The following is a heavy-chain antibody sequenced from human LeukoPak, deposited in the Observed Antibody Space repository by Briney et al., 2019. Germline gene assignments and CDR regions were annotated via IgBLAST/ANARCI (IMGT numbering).Heavy chain of an antibody. CDR2: IIPILGIA. V-gene: IGHV1-69*04. CDR1: GFTFSSYA. D-gene: IGHD5-24*01. CDR3: ARGGDGYDY. J-gene: IGHJ4*02. Sequence: GGSLRLSCAASGFTFSSYAISWVRQAPGQGLEWMGRIIPILGIANYAQKFQGRVTITADKSTSTAYMELSSLRSEDTAVYYCARGGDGYDYWGQGTLVTVSS.